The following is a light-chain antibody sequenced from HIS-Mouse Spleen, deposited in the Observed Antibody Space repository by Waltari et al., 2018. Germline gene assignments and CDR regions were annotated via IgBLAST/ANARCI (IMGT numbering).Light chain of an antibody. J-gene: IGLJ2*01. Sequence: SYELTQPPLVSVSPGQTARITCSGDALPKQYAYWYPQKPGQAPVLVIYKDSERPSGIPERFSGSSSGTTVTLTISGVQAEDEADYYCQSADSSGTYQDVVFGGGTKLTVL. V-gene: IGLV3-25*03. CDR1: ALPKQY. CDR3: QSADSSGTYQDVV. CDR2: KDS.